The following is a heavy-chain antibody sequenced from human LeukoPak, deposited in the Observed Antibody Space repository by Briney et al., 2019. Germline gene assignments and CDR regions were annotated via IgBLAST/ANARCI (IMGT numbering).Heavy chain of an antibody. V-gene: IGHV3-23*01. J-gene: IGHJ4*02. Sequence: PGGSLRLSCAASGFTFSSYAMSWVRQAPGKGLEWVSAISSSGGSTYYADFVKGRFTISRDNSKNTLYLQMNSLRAEDTAVYYCARDYLRSRITMIVVVITPTYWGQGTLVTVSS. CDR1: GFTFSSYA. CDR3: ARDYLRSRITMIVVVITPTY. CDR2: ISSSGGST. D-gene: IGHD3-22*01.